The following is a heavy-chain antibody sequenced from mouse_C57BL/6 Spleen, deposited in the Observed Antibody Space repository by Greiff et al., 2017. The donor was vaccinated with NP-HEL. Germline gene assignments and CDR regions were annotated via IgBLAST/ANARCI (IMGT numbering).Heavy chain of an antibody. CDR1: GFNIKDDY. V-gene: IGHV14-4*01. CDR3: TTGNYYGSRAAY. D-gene: IGHD1-1*01. CDR2: IDPENGDT. J-gene: IGHJ3*01. Sequence: EVMLVESGAELVRPGASVKLSCTASGFNIKDDYMHWVKQRPEQGLEWIGWIDPENGDTEYASKFQGKATITADTSSNTAYLQLSSLTSEDTAVYYCTTGNYYGSRAAYWGQGTLVTVSA.